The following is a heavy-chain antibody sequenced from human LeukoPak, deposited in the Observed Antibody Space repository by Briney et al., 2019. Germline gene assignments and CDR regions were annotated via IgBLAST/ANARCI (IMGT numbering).Heavy chain of an antibody. CDR2: ISSSGSTI. V-gene: IGHV3-48*03. CDR1: GFTFSSYE. J-gene: IGHJ4*02. Sequence: GGSLRLSCAASGFTFSSYEMNWVRQAPGKGLEWVSYISSSGSTIYYADSVKGRFTISRDNAKNSLYLQMNSLRAEDTAVYYCAKDRSYYDSSGYIYYFDYWGQGTLVTVSS. CDR3: AKDRSYYDSSGYIYYFDY. D-gene: IGHD3-22*01.